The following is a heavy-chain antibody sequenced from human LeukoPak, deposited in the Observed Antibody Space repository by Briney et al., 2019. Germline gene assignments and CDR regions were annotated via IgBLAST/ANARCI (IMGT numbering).Heavy chain of an antibody. CDR1: GYTFTGYY. Sequence: ASVKVSCKASGYTFTGYYIHWVRQAPGQGLEWMGRINPNSGGTNFAQKFQGRVTMTRDTSISTAFMELSSLTSDDTAVYYCARVDGSYTVDYWGQGTLVTVSS. J-gene: IGHJ4*02. V-gene: IGHV1-2*06. CDR2: INPNSGGT. CDR3: ARVDGSYTVDY. D-gene: IGHD1-26*01.